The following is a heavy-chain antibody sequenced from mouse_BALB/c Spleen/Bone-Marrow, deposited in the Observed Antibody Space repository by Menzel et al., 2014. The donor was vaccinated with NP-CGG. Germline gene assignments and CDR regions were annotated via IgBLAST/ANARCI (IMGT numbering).Heavy chain of an antibody. CDR2: INPSNGGA. J-gene: IGHJ3*01. CDR3: TTSRGYNWSAY. V-gene: IGHV1S16*01. CDR1: GYTFTSSW. Sequence: QVQLQQSGSVLVRPGASVKLSCKASGYTFTSSWMHWAKQRPGQGLEWIGEINPSNGGADFNEKFKIKATLTVDKSSSTAYMQLSSLTSEDSAVYYCTTSRGYNWSAYWGQGTLVTVSA. D-gene: IGHD2-2*01.